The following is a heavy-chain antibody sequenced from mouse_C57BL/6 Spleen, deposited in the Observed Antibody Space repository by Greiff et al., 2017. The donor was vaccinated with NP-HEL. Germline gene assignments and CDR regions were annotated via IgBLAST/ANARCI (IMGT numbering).Heavy chain of an antibody. CDR3: ARDYDVVDY. D-gene: IGHD2-4*01. CDR2: IYPGDGDT. J-gene: IGHJ2*01. V-gene: IGHV1-82*01. Sequence: VQLQQSGPELVKPGASVKISCKASGYAFSSSWMNWVKQRPGKGLEWIGRIYPGDGDTNYNGKFKGKATLTTDKSSSTAYMQLSSLTSEDSAVYFCARDYDVVDYWGQGTTLTVSS. CDR1: GYAFSSSW.